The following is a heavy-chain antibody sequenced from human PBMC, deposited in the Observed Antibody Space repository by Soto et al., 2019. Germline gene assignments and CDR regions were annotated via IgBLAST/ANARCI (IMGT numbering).Heavy chain of an antibody. CDR3: ARGFDCSSTSCYYYGMDV. CDR1: GFTFSSYG. V-gene: IGHV3-33*01. D-gene: IGHD2-2*01. J-gene: IGHJ6*02. CDR2: IWYDGSNK. Sequence: PGGSLRLSCAASGFTFSSYGMHWVRQAPGKGLEWVAVIWYDGSNKYYADSVKGRFTISRDNSKNTLYLQMNSLRAEDTAVYYCARGFDCSSTSCYYYGMDVWGQGTTVTVSS.